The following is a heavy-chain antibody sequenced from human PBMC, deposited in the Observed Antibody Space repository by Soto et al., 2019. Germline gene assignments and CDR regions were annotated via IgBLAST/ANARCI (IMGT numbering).Heavy chain of an antibody. CDR3: AKWYYYDSRPRKYVDY. D-gene: IGHD3-22*01. Sequence: EVQLLESGGGLVQPGGSVRLSCAASGFTFSSYALSWVRQAPGKGLEWVSAVSGSGGTTYYADSVKGRFTISRDNSKNTVYLQMNSLRVEDTAVYYCAKWYYYDSRPRKYVDYWGQGTLVIVSS. J-gene: IGHJ4*02. CDR1: GFTFSSYA. CDR2: VSGSGGTT. V-gene: IGHV3-23*01.